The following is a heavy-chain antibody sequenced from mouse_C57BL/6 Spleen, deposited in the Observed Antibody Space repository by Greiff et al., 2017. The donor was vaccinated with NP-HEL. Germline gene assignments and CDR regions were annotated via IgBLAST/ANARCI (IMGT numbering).Heavy chain of an antibody. CDR1: GYTFTDYE. J-gene: IGHJ2*01. CDR3: TRVPLTTVVATRDY. Sequence: VQLQQSGAELVRPGASVTLSCKASGYTFTDYEMHWVKQTPVHGLEWIGAIDPETGGTAYNQKFKGKAILTADKSSSTAYMELRSLTSEDSAVYYCTRVPLTTVVATRDYWGQGTTLTVSS. V-gene: IGHV1-15*01. CDR2: IDPETGGT. D-gene: IGHD1-1*01.